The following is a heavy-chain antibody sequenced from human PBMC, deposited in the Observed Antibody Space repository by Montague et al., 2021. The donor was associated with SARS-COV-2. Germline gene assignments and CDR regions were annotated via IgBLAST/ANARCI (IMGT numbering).Heavy chain of an antibody. D-gene: IGHD2-2*01. J-gene: IGHJ1*01. CDR1: GDSVSSNSAG. V-gene: IGHV6-1*01. CDR2: TYYRSKWHN. CDR3: AREDCSSTSCYPTYFQH. Sequence: CAISGDSVSSNSAGWNWIRQSPSRGLEWLGRTYYRSKWHNDFAVSVKSRITINPDTSKNQFSLQLNSVTPEDTAVYYCAREDCSSTSCYPTYFQHWARAPWSPPPQ.